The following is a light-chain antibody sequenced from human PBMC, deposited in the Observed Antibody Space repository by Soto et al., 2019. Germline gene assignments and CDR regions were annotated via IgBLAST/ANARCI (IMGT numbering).Light chain of an antibody. CDR3: QQYNSWLT. J-gene: IGKJ4*01. V-gene: IGKV3-15*01. CDR1: QSVSYH. CDR2: DAS. Sequence: IVMTQTPATLSVSPGERVTLSCRASQSVSYHVAWYQQKPGQTPRLVMYDASSRAPGIPARFSGSRSGTEFSLTISSLQSEDFGVYYCQQYNSWLTFGGGTKVDIK.